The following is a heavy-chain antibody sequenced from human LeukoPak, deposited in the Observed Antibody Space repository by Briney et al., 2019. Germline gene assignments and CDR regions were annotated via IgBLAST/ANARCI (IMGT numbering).Heavy chain of an antibody. Sequence: SETLSLTCTVSGGSISYYYWSWIRQRPGKGLESIGHIYYTGSTNYNPSLKSRVTISVDTSKNQFSLKVSSVTAADTAVCYCARGMTLPDYWGQGTLVTVSS. J-gene: IGHJ4*02. D-gene: IGHD2-8*01. CDR2: IYYTGST. V-gene: IGHV4-59*01. CDR1: GGSISYYY. CDR3: ARGMTLPDY.